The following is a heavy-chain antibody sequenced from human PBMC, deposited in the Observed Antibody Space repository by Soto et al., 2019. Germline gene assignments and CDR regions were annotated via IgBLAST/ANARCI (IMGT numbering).Heavy chain of an antibody. D-gene: IGHD4-17*01. CDR2: IYYSGST. CDR1: GGSISSSY. V-gene: IGHV4-59*01. CDR3: ARVYGDCFDY. J-gene: IGHJ4*02. Sequence: SETLSLTCTVSGGSISSSYRSWIRQPPGKGLEWIGYIYYSGSTNYNPSLKSRVTISVDTSNNQFSLKLSSVTAADTAVYYCARVYGDCFDYWGQGTLVTVS.